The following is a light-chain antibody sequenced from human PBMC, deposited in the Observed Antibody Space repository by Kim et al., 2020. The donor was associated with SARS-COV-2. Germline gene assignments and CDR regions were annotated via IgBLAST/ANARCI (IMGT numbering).Light chain of an antibody. V-gene: IGKV3-20*01. CDR2: GAS. CDR1: QSVYSGY. J-gene: IGKJ2*01. Sequence: EVVLTQSPGTLSLSPGERATLSCRASQSVYSGYFGWYQQKPGQAPRLLIYGASNRATGIPDRFSGSGSGTDFSLTISRLEPEDFAVYYCQQYTEYSFTFGQGTKLEIK. CDR3: QQYTEYSFT.